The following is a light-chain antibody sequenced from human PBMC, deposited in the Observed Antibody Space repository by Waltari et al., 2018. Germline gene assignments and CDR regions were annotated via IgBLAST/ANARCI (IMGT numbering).Light chain of an antibody. Sequence: SYELTQPPSVSVSPGQTATITCSGDALPKQYAYWYQQKPGHAPVLVTYKDTERPAGIPDRFSGSTAGTTFTLTSSGVQAEDEADYYCQSADSTSTHVVCGGGTKLTVL. CDR1: ALPKQY. CDR2: KDT. J-gene: IGLJ2*01. V-gene: IGLV3-25*03. CDR3: QSADSTSTHVV.